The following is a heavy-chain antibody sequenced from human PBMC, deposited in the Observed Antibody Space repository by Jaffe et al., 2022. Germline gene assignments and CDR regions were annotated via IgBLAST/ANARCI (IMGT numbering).Heavy chain of an antibody. CDR3: ARDPLNIRAFDI. CDR1: GFTFSSYS. V-gene: IGHV3-21*01. Sequence: EVQLVESGGGLVKPGGSLRLSCAASGFTFSSYSMNWVRQAPGKGLEWVSSISSSSSYIYYADSVKGRFTISRDNAKNSLYLQMNSLRAEDTAVYYCARDPLNIRAFDIWGQGTMVTVSS. CDR2: ISSSSSYI. J-gene: IGHJ3*02. D-gene: IGHD2-15*01.